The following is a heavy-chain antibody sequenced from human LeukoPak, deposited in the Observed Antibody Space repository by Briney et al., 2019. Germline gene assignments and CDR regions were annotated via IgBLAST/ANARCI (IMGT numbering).Heavy chain of an antibody. J-gene: IGHJ4*02. D-gene: IGHD6-19*01. CDR3: ARGSSGWYYFDY. CDR2: INSVGSST. Sequence: GGSLRLSCAASGFTFSDYSMNWVRQAPGKGLVWVSRINSVGSSTSYADSVKGRFTISRDNAKNTLYLQMNSLRAEDTAVYYCARGSSGWYYFDYWGQGTLVTVSS. V-gene: IGHV3-74*01. CDR1: GFTFSDYS.